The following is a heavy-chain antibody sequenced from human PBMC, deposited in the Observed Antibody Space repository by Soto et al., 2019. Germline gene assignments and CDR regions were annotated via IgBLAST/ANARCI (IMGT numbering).Heavy chain of an antibody. CDR1: GFTFGNYS. V-gene: IGHV3-23*01. CDR3: AKGARTAWFDP. Sequence: GGSLRLSCSASGFTFGNYSMSWVRQAPGKGLEWVSSISGSGGYIYYADSVKGRFTISRDNSRNTLYLQMNSLRAEDTAVYYCAKGARTAWFDPWGQGTLVTVSS. J-gene: IGHJ5*02. CDR2: ISGSGGYI. D-gene: IGHD5-18*01.